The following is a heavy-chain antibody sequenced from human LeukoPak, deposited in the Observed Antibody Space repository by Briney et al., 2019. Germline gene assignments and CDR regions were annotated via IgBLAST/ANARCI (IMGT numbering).Heavy chain of an antibody. CDR3: SKEGVRCCHDDY. Sequence: GGSLRLSCAASGFTFSSSGLHWVRQAPDKGLEWVAFIHYDGSIKYYADSVKGRFTIPRDSSKNTLYLQMDSLRGEDTAVYYCSKEGVRCCHDDYWGRGTLVTVSS. CDR2: IHYDGSIK. D-gene: IGHD2-2*01. V-gene: IGHV3-30*02. J-gene: IGHJ4*02. CDR1: GFTFSSSG.